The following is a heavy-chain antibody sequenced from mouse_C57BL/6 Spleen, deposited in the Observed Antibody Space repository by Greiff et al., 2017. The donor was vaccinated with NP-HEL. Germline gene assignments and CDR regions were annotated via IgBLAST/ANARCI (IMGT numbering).Heavy chain of an antibody. J-gene: IGHJ2*01. CDR3: ARSYGSSYGYFDY. V-gene: IGHV1-4*01. CDR2: INPSSGYT. Sequence: VKLVESGAELARPGASVKMSCKASGYTFTSYTMHWVKQRPGQGLEWIGYINPSSGYTKYNQKFKDKATLTADKSSSTAYMQLSSLTSEDSAVYYCARSYGSSYGYFDYWGQGTTLTVSS. CDR1: GYTFTSYT. D-gene: IGHD1-1*01.